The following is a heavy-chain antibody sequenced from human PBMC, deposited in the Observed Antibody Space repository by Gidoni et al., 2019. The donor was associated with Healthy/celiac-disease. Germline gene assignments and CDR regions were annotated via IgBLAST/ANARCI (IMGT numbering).Heavy chain of an antibody. Sequence: QVQLVQSRAEVKTPGAAVKVSCKASGYTFTSYAINWVRQATGQGLEWMGWMNPNSGNTGYAQKFQGSVTMTRNTSISTAYMELSSLRSEDTAVYYCARGRFKAARYYYYMDVWGKGTTVTVSS. CDR2: MNPNSGNT. V-gene: IGHV1-8*01. J-gene: IGHJ6*03. D-gene: IGHD6-6*01. CDR3: ARGRFKAARYYYYMDV. CDR1: GYTFTSYA.